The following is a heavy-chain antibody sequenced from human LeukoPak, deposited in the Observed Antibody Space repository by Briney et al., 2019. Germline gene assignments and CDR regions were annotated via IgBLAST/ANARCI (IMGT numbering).Heavy chain of an antibody. CDR3: ASQSYARFDP. D-gene: IGHD3-16*01. CDR2: IQPDGSEQ. J-gene: IGHJ5*02. Sequence: GGSLRLSCAASGFTFSSYSMNWVRQAPGKGLEWVGNIQPDGSEQYPVDSVKGRFTISRDNARSSMFLQMNSLRVEDTAVYYCASQSYARFDPWGQGTLVTVSS. V-gene: IGHV3-7*01. CDR1: GFTFSSYS.